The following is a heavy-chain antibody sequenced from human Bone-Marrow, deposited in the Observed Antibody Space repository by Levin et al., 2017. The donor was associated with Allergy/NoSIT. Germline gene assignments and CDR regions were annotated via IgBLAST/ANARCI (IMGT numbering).Heavy chain of an antibody. D-gene: IGHD5-24*01. CDR2: IKQDGSQA. Sequence: GGSLRLSCVGSEFTLSAYWMSWLRQAPGKGLEWVANIKQDGSQADYVNSVKGRFTISRDNANNSLYLHMTGLRVEDTAVYYCASGGDGNYYATSFDPWGQGTRVIVSS. CDR1: EFTLSAYW. V-gene: IGHV3-7*01. CDR3: ASGGDGNYYATSFDP. J-gene: IGHJ5*02.